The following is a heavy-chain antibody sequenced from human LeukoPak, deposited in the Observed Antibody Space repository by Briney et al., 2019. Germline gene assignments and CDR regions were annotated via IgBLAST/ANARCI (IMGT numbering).Heavy chain of an antibody. CDR2: IKQDGSEK. J-gene: IGHJ4*02. CDR1: GFTFSDHY. V-gene: IGHV3-7*01. D-gene: IGHD5-18*01. CDR3: ASSFYSYGSYYFDY. Sequence: GGSLRLSCAASGFTFSDHYMDWVRQAPGKGLEWVANIKQDGSEKYYVDSVKGRFTISRDNAKNSLYLQMNSLRAEDTAVYYCASSFYSYGSYYFDYWGQGALVTVSS.